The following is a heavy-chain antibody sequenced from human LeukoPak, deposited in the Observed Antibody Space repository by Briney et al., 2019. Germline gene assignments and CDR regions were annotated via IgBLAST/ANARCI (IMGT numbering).Heavy chain of an antibody. V-gene: IGHV4-30-4*08. CDR2: IYYSGST. CDR1: GFTFSDYY. J-gene: IGHJ4*02. D-gene: IGHD3-10*01. Sequence: LRLSCAASGFTFSDYYMSWIRQPPGKGLEWIGYIYYSGSTYYNPSLKSRVTISVDTSKNQFSLKLSSVTAADTAVYYCARDPQGDGSGSYFDYWGQGTLVTVSS. CDR3: ARDPQGDGSGSYFDY.